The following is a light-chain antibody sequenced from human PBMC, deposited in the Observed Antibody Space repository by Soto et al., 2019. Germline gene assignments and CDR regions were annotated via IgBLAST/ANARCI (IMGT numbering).Light chain of an antibody. CDR1: QSISNH. CDR2: GAS. J-gene: IGKJ2*01. V-gene: IGKV3-15*01. Sequence: EIVMTQSPVTLSVSPGERDTLSCRASQSISNHLAWYQQKPGQPPRLLIYGASTRATGIPARFSGSGSGTEFTLTISSLQSEDFAVYYCQQYNNWPPRTFGQGTKLEIK. CDR3: QQYNNWPPRT.